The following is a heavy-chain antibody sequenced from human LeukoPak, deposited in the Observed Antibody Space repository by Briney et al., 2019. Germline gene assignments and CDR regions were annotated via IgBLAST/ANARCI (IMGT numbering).Heavy chain of an antibody. CDR2: IYSGGNT. V-gene: IGHV3-53*01. J-gene: IGHJ5*02. Sequence: GGSLRLSCTVSGFTVSSNSMSWVRQAPGKGLEWVSFIYSGGNTHYSDSVKGRFTISRDNSKNTLYLQMNSLRAEDTAVYYCARDGCSSTSCRFYNWFDPWGQGTLVTVSS. CDR1: GFTVSSNS. D-gene: IGHD2-2*01. CDR3: ARDGCSSTSCRFYNWFDP.